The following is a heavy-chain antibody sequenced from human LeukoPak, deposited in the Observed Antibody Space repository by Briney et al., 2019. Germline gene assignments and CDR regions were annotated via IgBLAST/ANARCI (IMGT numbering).Heavy chain of an antibody. CDR3: ARDLSRYCSSTSCYSGWFDP. J-gene: IGHJ5*02. CDR1: GYTFTSYY. V-gene: IGHV1-46*03. Sequence: ASVKVSCKAPGYTFTSYYMHWVRQAPGQGLEWMGIINPSGGSTSYAQKFQGRVTMTRDTSTSTVYMELSSLRSEDTAVYYCARDLSRYCSSTSCYSGWFDPWGQGTLVTVSS. D-gene: IGHD2-2*01. CDR2: INPSGGST.